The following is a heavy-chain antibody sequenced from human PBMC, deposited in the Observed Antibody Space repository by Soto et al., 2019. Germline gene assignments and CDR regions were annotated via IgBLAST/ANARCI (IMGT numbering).Heavy chain of an antibody. D-gene: IGHD2-2*01. V-gene: IGHV3-23*01. CDR3: ARGPIVVVPSTRLGFDP. CDR2: ISVSGDRT. J-gene: IGHJ5*02. Sequence: EVQLLESGGGLVQPGGSLRLSCAASGFTFSSYAMCWVRQAPGKGLEWVSSISVSGDRTFYADSVKGRFTISRDNSRNTLHLQMNSLRAEDTAVYYCARGPIVVVPSTRLGFDPWGQGTLVTVSS. CDR1: GFTFSSYA.